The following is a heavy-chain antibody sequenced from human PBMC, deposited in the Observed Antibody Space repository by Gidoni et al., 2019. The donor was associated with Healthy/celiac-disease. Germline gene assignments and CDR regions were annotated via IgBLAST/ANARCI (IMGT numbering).Heavy chain of an antibody. J-gene: IGHJ3*02. CDR3: TTDYCTSTSCRDDAFDI. V-gene: IGHV3-15*01. Sequence: EVQLMEAGGGLVQPGGSLRLPWAASGLTVSNAWMSWVRQAPGKGLEWVGRIKSKTDGGTTDYAAPVKGRFTISRDDSKNTLYLQMNSLRTEDTAVYYCTTDYCTSTSCRDDAFDIWGQGTMVTVSS. CDR1: GLTVSNAW. D-gene: IGHD2-2*01. CDR2: IKSKTDGGTT.